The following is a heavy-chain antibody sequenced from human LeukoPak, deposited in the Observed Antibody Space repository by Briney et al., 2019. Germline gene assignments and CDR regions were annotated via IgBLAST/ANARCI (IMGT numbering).Heavy chain of an antibody. CDR3: ARRGLLTTSTRSSWFDY. V-gene: IGHV4-59*08. Sequence: SETLSLTCTVSGGSISGYYWSWIRQPPGKGLEWIGWIHYSGTTNYNPSLKSRVTISIDTSKNQFSLKVSSVTAADTAVYYCARRGLLTTSTRSSWFDYWGQGTLVTVSS. CDR2: IHYSGTT. J-gene: IGHJ4*02. D-gene: IGHD6-13*01. CDR1: GGSISGYY.